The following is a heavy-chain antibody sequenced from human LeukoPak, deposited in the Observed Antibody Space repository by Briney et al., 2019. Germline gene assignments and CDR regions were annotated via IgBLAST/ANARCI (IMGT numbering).Heavy chain of an antibody. V-gene: IGHV3-48*04. CDR3: ARGGGYSYASGFDY. CDR2: ISSSGSTI. J-gene: IGHJ4*02. CDR1: GFTFSSYS. D-gene: IGHD5-18*01. Sequence: PGGSLRLSCAASGFTFSSYSMNWVRQAPGKGLEWVSYISSSGSTIYYADSVKGRFTISRDNAKNSLYLQMNSLRAEDTAVYYCARGGGYSYASGFDYWGQGTLVTVSS.